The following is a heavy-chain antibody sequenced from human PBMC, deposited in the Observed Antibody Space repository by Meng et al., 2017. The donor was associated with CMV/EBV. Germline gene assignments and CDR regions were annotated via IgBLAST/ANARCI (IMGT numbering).Heavy chain of an antibody. D-gene: IGHD2-8*01. V-gene: IGHV1-69*10. Sequence: SVKVSCKASGGTFSSYAISWVRQAPGQGLEWMGGIIPILGIANYAQKFQGRVTITADKSTSTDYMELSSLRSEDTAVYYCAREGVMTAFDIWGQGTMVTVSS. J-gene: IGHJ3*02. CDR1: GGTFSSYA. CDR3: AREGVMTAFDI. CDR2: IIPILGIA.